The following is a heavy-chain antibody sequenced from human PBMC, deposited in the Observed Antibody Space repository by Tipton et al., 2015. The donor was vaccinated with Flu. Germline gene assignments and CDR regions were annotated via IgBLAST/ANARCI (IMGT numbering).Heavy chain of an antibody. CDR1: GFVVSANY. V-gene: IGHV3-11*01. J-gene: IGHJ3*01. D-gene: IGHD4-11*01. CDR3: ARDYSDYALTFDL. CDR2: ISSSGSTI. Sequence: SLRLSCAASGFVVSANYMSWVRQAPGKGLEWVSHISSSGSTINYADSVKGRFTISRDNAKNSLYLQMNSLRAEDTAVYYCARDYSDYALTFDLWGRGTMVTVSS.